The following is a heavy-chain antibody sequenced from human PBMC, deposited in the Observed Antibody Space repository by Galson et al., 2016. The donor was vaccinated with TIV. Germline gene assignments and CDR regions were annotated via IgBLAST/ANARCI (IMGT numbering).Heavy chain of an antibody. CDR1: GYSISSGYY. V-gene: IGHV4-38-2*01. J-gene: IGHJ5*02. Sequence: LSLTCAVYGYSISSGYYWGWVRQPPGKGLEWLGNICHTETTYYNPSLESRVSISVDTSKNQFSLRLSSVTAADTAVYYCVRIGMLRESCSCYACPGIFDTWGQGILVTVSS. CDR2: ICHTETT. CDR3: VRIGMLRESCSCYACPGIFDT. D-gene: IGHD3-22*01.